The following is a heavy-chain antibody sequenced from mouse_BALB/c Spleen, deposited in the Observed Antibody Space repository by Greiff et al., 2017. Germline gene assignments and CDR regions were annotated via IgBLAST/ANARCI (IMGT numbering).Heavy chain of an antibody. CDR1: GYSFTGYF. CDR3: ARMVIKEGFDY. J-gene: IGHJ2*01. V-gene: IGHV1-20*02. D-gene: IGHD2-13*01. CDR2: INPYNGDT. Sequence: EVQLQQSGPELVKPGASVKISCKASGYSFTGYFMNWVMQSHGKSLEWIGRINPYNGDTFYNQKFKGKATLTVDKSSSTAHMELRSLASEDSAVYYCARMVIKEGFDYWGQGTTLTVSS.